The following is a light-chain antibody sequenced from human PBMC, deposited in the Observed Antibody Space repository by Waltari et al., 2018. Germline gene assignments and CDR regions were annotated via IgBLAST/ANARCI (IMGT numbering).Light chain of an antibody. CDR3: QTGGHGTWV. CDR2: GNSDGSH. V-gene: IGLV4-69*01. J-gene: IGLJ3*02. Sequence: GEGPLEWMEGNSDGSHSKGGVIPDRFSGSTSGAERYLTISSVQPEDEADYYCQTGGHGTWVFGGGTKLTVL.